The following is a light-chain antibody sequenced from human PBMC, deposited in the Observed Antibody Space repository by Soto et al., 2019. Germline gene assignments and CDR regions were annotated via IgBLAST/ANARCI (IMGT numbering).Light chain of an antibody. CDR1: TSNIGSNY. CDR3: ATWDDSLNGFYV. J-gene: IGLJ1*01. Sequence: VLPQPPSASVTPGQGVTISCSGSTSNIGSNYVYWYQQLPGTAPKLLIYRNNQRPSGVPDRFSGSKSGTSASLAISGLRSDDEADYFCATWDDSLNGFYVFGTGTQVTVL. CDR2: RNN. V-gene: IGLV1-47*01.